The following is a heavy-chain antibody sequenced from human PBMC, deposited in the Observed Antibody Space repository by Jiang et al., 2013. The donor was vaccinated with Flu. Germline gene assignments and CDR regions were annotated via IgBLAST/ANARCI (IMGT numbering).Heavy chain of an antibody. CDR1: GDTVSRNDGA. V-gene: IGHV6-1*01. Sequence: QTLSLTCAISGDTVSRNDGAWNWIRQSPSRGLEWLGRTYYRSSWNSDYATSVQGRLSVTADTSRNLASLQLSSVTPEDTAVYYCARALGLYYSGMGEEFDTWGQGTLVTVSS. D-gene: IGHD2-8*01. J-gene: IGHJ3*02. CDR2: TYYRSSWNS. CDR3: ARALGLYYSGMGEEFDT.